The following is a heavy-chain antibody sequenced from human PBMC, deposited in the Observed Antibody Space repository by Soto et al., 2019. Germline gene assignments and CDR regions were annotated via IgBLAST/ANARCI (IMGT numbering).Heavy chain of an antibody. Sequence: PSETLSFTCSVSGDSISNLDYFWAWIRQPPGQALEYIGYIYKSATTYYNPSFESRVAISVDTSKSQFSLNVTSVTAADTAVYFCARGRYCLTGRCFPNWFDSWGQGALVTVPQ. CDR1: GDSISNLDYF. D-gene: IGHD7-27*01. CDR3: ARGRYCLTGRCFPNWFDS. V-gene: IGHV4-30-4*01. J-gene: IGHJ5*01. CDR2: IYKSATT.